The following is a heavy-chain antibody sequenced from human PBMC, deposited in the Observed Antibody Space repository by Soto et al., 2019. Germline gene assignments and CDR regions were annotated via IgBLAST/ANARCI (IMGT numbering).Heavy chain of an antibody. Sequence: PGGSLRLSCAASGFTFSDYYMSLFRQAPGKGLEWVSYISSSGSTIYYADSVKGRFTISRDNAKNSLYLQMNSLRAEDTAVYYCARVADIVATYMDVWGKGTTVTVSS. CDR1: GFTFSDYY. CDR3: ARVADIVATYMDV. D-gene: IGHD5-12*01. CDR2: ISSSGSTI. J-gene: IGHJ6*03. V-gene: IGHV3-11*01.